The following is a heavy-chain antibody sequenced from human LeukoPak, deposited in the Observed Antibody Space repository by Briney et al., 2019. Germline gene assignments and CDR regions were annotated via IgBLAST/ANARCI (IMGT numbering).Heavy chain of an antibody. CDR1: GFTFSTYA. Sequence: GESLRLSCAASGFTFSTYAMSWVRQAPGKGLEWVSASNGSGGTTYYADSVKGRFTISRDNSKNTLYLQMNSLRAEDTAVYYCAKMYYDSSGHFDYWGQGTLVTVSS. V-gene: IGHV3-23*01. D-gene: IGHD3-22*01. J-gene: IGHJ4*02. CDR3: AKMYYDSSGHFDY. CDR2: SNGSGGTT.